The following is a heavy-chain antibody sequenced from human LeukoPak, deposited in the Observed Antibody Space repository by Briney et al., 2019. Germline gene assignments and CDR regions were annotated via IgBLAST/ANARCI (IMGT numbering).Heavy chain of an antibody. CDR3: AKVSRGGRSIDL. CDR1: GFTFSSYG. Sequence: PGGSLRLSCAASGFTFSSYGMSWVRQAPGKGLEWVSFIRFDGRIEYYANSVKGRFTISRGNSMNTLFLQMDSLGPEDTALYYCAKVSRGGRSIDLWGQGILVTVSS. J-gene: IGHJ4*02. CDR2: IRFDGRIE. V-gene: IGHV3-30*02. D-gene: IGHD2-15*01.